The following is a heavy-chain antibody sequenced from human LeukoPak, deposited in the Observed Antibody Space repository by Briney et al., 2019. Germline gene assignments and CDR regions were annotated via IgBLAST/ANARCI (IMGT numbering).Heavy chain of an antibody. J-gene: IGHJ4*02. CDR2: IYYSGST. V-gene: IGHV4-39*07. CDR3: ARDPPAH. CDR1: GGSISSSSYY. Sequence: SETLSLTCTASGGSISSSSYYWGWIRQPPGKGLEWIGSIYYSGSTYYNPSLKSRVTISVDTSKNQFSLKLSSVTAADTAVYYCARDPPAHWGQGTLVTVSS.